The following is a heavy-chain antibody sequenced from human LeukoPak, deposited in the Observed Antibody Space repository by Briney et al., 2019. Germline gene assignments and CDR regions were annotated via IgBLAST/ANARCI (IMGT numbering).Heavy chain of an antibody. D-gene: IGHD4-11*01. Sequence: GASVKVSCKASGYTFTSYAMHWVRQAPGQRLEWMGWINAGNGNTKYSQKFQGRVTITRDTSASTAYMELSSLRSEDTAVYYCARDRHSYSPSEWFDPWGQGTLVTVSS. CDR3: ARDRHSYSPSEWFDP. V-gene: IGHV1-3*01. CDR1: GYTFTSYA. J-gene: IGHJ5*02. CDR2: INAGNGNT.